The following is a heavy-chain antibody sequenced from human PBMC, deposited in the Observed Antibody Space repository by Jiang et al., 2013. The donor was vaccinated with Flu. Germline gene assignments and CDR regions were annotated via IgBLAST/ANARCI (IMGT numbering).Heavy chain of an antibody. CDR2: ISYDGSNK. J-gene: IGHJ4*02. CDR3: AILVGATDFDH. D-gene: IGHD1-26*01. Sequence: VQLVESGGGVVQPGRSLRLSCAASGFSFSSYAFHWVRQAPGKGLEWVAVISYDGSNKYYADSVKGRFTISRDKSKNTVFLQMNSLRAEDTSVYYCAILVGATDFDHWGQGTLVSVSS. V-gene: IGHV3-30-3*01. CDR1: GFSFSSYA.